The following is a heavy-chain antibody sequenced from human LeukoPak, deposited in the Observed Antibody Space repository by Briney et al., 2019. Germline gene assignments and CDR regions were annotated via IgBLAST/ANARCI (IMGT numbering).Heavy chain of an antibody. D-gene: IGHD2-15*01. CDR1: GFSFSTYA. J-gene: IGHJ4*02. V-gene: IGHV3-21*06. CDR3: ARDRPTGASRVFVVQ. CDR2: MSSGSRYI. Sequence: PGGSLRLSCTASGFSFSTYAMTWVRQAPGKGLEWISSMSSGSRYIYYADSVRGRFTISRDNTKNSLYLLMNNLRAEDTAICYCARDRPTGASRVFVVQWGQGTPVTVSS.